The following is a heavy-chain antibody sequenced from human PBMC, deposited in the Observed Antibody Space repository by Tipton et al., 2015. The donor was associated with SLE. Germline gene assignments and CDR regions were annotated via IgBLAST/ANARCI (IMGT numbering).Heavy chain of an antibody. J-gene: IGHJ4*02. V-gene: IGHV3-9*01. CDR1: GFTFDDYA. Sequence: SLRLSCAASGFTFDDYAMSWVRQTPGKGLEWVSGISWNSGNIGYVDSVKGRFTISRDNAKNSLYLQMNSLRAEDTAVYYCARGKYYFDYWGQGALVTVSS. CDR3: ARGKYYFDY. CDR2: ISWNSGNI. D-gene: IGHD2/OR15-2a*01.